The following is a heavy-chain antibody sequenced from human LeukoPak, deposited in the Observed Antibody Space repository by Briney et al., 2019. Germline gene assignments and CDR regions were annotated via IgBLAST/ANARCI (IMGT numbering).Heavy chain of an antibody. J-gene: IGHJ4*02. CDR3: ARGGSTISDY. V-gene: IGHV3-21*01. D-gene: IGHD5-24*01. CDR1: GFTFSSYA. Sequence: PGGSLRLSCAASGFTFSSYAMSWVRQAPGKGLEWVSSISSSSSYIYYADSVKGRFTISRDNAKNSLYLQMNSLRAEDTAVYYCARGGSTISDYWGQGTLVTVSS. CDR2: ISSSSSYI.